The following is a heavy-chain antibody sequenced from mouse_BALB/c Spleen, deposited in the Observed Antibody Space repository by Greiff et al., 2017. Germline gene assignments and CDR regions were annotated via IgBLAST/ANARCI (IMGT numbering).Heavy chain of an antibody. CDR3: SITTATAY. CDR1: GFNIKDYY. J-gene: IGHJ3*01. Sequence: VQLKQSGAELVRSGASVKLSCTASGFNIKDYYMHWVKQRPEQGLEWIGWIDPENGDTEYAPKFQGKATMTADTSTNTAYLQLSSLTSEDTAVYYCSITTATAYWGQGTLVTVSA. D-gene: IGHD1-2*01. V-gene: IGHV14-4*02. CDR2: IDPENGDT.